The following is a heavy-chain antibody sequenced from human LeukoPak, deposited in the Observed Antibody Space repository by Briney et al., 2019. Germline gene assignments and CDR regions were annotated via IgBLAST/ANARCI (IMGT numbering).Heavy chain of an antibody. V-gene: IGHV3-21*01. CDR1: GFTFSFYM. CDR2: ISTSSSHI. J-gene: IGHJ4*02. D-gene: IGHD1-20*01. CDR3: ARDDNRHDKPFHL. Sequence: PGGSLRLPHTASGFTFSFYMVNWVRQAPGKGLEWVSSISTSSSHIYYADSLKGRFTVSRDNAKNSLYLQMNNLRAEDTAVYYCARDDNRHDKPFHLWGPGTLVTVSS.